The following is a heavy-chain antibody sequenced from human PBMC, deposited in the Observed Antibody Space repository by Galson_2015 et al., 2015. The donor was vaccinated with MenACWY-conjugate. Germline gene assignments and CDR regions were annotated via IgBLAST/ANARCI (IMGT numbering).Heavy chain of an antibody. J-gene: IGHJ4*02. V-gene: IGHV4-39*07. CDR2: IYYSGST. D-gene: IGHD6-19*01. Sequence: SETLSLTCTVSGGSISSSSYYWGWIRQPPGKGLEWIGSIYYSGSTYYNPSLKSRVTISVDTSKNQFSLKLSSVTAADTAVYYCVRDRIAVAGDNFDYWGQGTLVTVSS. CDR3: VRDRIAVAGDNFDY. CDR1: GGSISSSSYY.